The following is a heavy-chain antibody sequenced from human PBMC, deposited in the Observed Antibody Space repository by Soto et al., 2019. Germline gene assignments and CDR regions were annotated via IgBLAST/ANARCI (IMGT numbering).Heavy chain of an antibody. J-gene: IGHJ3*02. CDR2: IYYSGST. D-gene: IGHD3-22*01. Sequence: QVQLQESGPGLVKPSQTLSLTCTVSGGSISSGGYYWSWIRQPPGKLLEWIGYIYYSGSTYYNPSHQGQVTISVDKSKNQFSLKLSSVPAADTAVYYCARDADSIGYYYPTRDAFDIWGQGTMVTVSS. CDR3: ARDADSIGYYYPTRDAFDI. CDR1: GGSISSGGYY. V-gene: IGHV4-31*01.